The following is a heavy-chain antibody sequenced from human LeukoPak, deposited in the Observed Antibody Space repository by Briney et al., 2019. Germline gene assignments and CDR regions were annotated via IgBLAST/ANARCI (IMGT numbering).Heavy chain of an antibody. CDR1: GFTFSSYS. CDR3: ARDRGLYCSSTSCLNWFDP. D-gene: IGHD2-2*01. J-gene: IGHJ5*02. Sequence: GGSLRLSCAASGFTFSSYSMNWVRQAPGKGLEWVANIKQDGSEKYYVDSVKGRFTISRDNAKNSLYLQMNSLRAEDTAVYYCARDRGLYCSSTSCLNWFDPWGQGTLVTVSS. CDR2: IKQDGSEK. V-gene: IGHV3-7*01.